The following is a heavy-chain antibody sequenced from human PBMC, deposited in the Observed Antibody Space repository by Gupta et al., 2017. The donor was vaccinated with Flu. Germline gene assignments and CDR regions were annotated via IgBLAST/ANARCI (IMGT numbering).Heavy chain of an antibody. CDR2: ISDSGDTR. J-gene: IGHJ4*02. CDR1: GFSCSDYY. D-gene: IGHD1-26*01. V-gene: IGHV3-11*01. Sequence: QVQLVESGGGLVKPGGSLNLSCAASGFSCSDYYMSWIRPAPGKVMGWVSYISDSGDTRHDAGSVKGRFTISRDNAKNSLYLQMNSLRAEDTAVYYCSRDAYSGSYYYFDQWGQGTLVTVSS. CDR3: SRDAYSGSYYYFDQ.